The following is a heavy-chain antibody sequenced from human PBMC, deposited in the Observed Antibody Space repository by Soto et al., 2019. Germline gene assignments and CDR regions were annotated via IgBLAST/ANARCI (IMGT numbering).Heavy chain of an antibody. CDR3: ARPRSTWYYDY. Sequence: EVQLVESGGGLVQPGGSLKVSCAASGFTFSGSAMHWVRQASGKGLEWVGRIRSKTNNYATAYAASVRGRFTISRDDSKNTVSLQMNSRKIEDTAVYYCARPRSTWYYDYWGQGTLVTVSS. CDR1: GFTFSGSA. D-gene: IGHD6-13*01. J-gene: IGHJ4*02. CDR2: IRSKTNNYAT. V-gene: IGHV3-73*02.